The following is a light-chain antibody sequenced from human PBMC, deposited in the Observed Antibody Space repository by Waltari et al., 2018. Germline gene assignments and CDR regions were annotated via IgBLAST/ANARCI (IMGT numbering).Light chain of an antibody. Sequence: EIVLTQSPATLSLSPRETATLTCRASQSVSSSYLACYHQKPGQAPRLLIYGAPWRATGIPDRISGSGSGTDFTLTISRLEPEDFAVYYCQQYGSSYTFGQGTKLEIK. CDR3: QQYGSSYT. CDR1: QSVSSSY. V-gene: IGKV3-20*01. J-gene: IGKJ2*01. CDR2: GAP.